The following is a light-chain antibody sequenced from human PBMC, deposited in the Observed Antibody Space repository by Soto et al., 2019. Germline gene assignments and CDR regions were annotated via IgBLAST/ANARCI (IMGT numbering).Light chain of an antibody. CDR2: EVT. Sequence: QSALTQPPSASGSPGQSVTISCTGTSSDVGGYNYVSWYQQHPGKAPKLMIYEVTKRPSGVPDRFSGSKSGNTASLTISGFQAEDEADYYCCSYAGSNNLKVFGTGTKVTVL. V-gene: IGLV2-8*01. CDR3: CSYAGSNNLKV. J-gene: IGLJ1*01. CDR1: SSDVGGYNY.